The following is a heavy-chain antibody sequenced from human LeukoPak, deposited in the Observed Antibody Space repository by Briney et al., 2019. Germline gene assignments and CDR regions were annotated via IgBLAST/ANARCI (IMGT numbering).Heavy chain of an antibody. CDR3: AREVSGGTYYYYYYMDV. J-gene: IGHJ6*03. V-gene: IGHV3-23*01. Sequence: GGSLRLSCAASGFTFSSYAMSWVRQAPGKGLEWVSAISGSGDITYYADSVKGRLTISRDNAKNSLYLQMNSLRAEDTAVYYCAREVSGGTYYYYYYMDVWGKGTTVTVSS. CDR1: GFTFSSYA. D-gene: IGHD1-1*01. CDR2: ISGSGDIT.